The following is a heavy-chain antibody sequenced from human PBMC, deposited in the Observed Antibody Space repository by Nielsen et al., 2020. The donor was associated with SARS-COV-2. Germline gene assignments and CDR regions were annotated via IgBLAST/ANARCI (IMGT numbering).Heavy chain of an antibody. J-gene: IGHJ6*02. D-gene: IGHD2-2*01. CDR2: IYYSGST. CDR3: ARGDCSSTSCHEWLWGYYGMDV. V-gene: IGHV4-39*01. Sequence: WIRQPPGKGLEWIGSIYYSGSTYYNPSLKSRVTISVDTSKNQFSLKLSSVTAAGTAVYYCARGDCSSTSCHEWLWGYYGMDVWGQGTTVTVSS.